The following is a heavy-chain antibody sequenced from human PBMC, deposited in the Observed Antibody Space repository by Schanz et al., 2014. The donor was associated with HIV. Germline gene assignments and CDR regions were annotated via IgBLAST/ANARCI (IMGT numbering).Heavy chain of an antibody. Sequence: EVQLVESGGDLVQSGGSLRLSCVASGFTFSNYFMTWVRQAPGKGLEWVAHIKSDGSAQDYVDSVKGRFTISRDNARNSVFLQITSLRADDTAVYYCARVFGRTYGLPEYWGQGTLVTVSS. J-gene: IGHJ4*02. CDR2: IKSDGSAQ. CDR1: GFTFSNYF. V-gene: IGHV3-7*01. CDR3: ARVFGRTYGLPEY. D-gene: IGHD3-10*01.